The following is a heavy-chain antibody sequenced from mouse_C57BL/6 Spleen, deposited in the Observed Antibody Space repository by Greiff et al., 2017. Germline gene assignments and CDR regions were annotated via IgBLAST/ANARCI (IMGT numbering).Heavy chain of an antibody. J-gene: IGHJ3*01. CDR1: GFTFSSYG. D-gene: IGHD2-5*01. Sequence: EVKLVESGGDLVKPGGSLKLSCAASGFTFSSYGMSWVRPTPDKRLAWVATISSGGSYTYYPDSVKGRFTISRDNAKNTLYLQMSSLKSEDTAMYYCARWYSNYWFGCWGKGTLVTVSA. CDR3: ARWYSNYWFGC. V-gene: IGHV5-6*02. CDR2: ISSGGSYT.